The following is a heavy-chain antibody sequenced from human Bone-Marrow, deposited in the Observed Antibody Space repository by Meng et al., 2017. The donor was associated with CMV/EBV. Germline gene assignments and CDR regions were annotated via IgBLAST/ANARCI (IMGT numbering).Heavy chain of an antibody. J-gene: IGHJ4*02. D-gene: IGHD6-19*01. V-gene: IGHV3-21*01. Sequence: GESLKISCAASGFTFDDYAMHWVRQAPGKGLEWVSSISSSSSYIYYADSVKGRFTISRDNAKNSLYLQMNSLRAEDTAVYYCARHSSGWYEEDYWGQGMLVTVSS. CDR2: ISSSSSYI. CDR1: GFTFDDYA. CDR3: ARHSSGWYEEDY.